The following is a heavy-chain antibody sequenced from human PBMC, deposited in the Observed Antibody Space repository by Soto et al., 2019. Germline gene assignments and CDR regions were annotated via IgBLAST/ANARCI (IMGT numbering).Heavy chain of an antibody. J-gene: IGHJ4*02. CDR3: AKGFSYSVIDY. Sequence: QVQLVESGGGVVQPGRSLRLSCAASGFTFSTYGMHWVRQAPGTGLEWGAVISYDGSNKYYADSVKGRFTISRENSKNTLYLQMSSRRAEDTAVYYCAKGFSYSVIDYWGQGTLVTVSS. V-gene: IGHV3-30*18. CDR2: ISYDGSNK. D-gene: IGHD5-18*01. CDR1: GFTFSTYG.